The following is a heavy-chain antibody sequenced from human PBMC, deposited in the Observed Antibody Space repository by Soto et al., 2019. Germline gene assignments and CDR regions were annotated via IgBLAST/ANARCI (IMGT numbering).Heavy chain of an antibody. CDR3: ARYCSGGSCYPYYYGMDF. CDR2: TWYDGTKK. J-gene: IGHJ6*02. Sequence: HVQLVESGGGVVQPGRSLRLSCAASGFTFSSYGMHWVRQAPGKGLEWVALTWYDGTKKYYADSVKGRFTISRDNSKNTLYLQMNSRRVEDRAVYYCARYCSGGSCYPYYYGMDFWGQGTTVTVSS. D-gene: IGHD2-15*01. V-gene: IGHV3-33*01. CDR1: GFTFSSYG.